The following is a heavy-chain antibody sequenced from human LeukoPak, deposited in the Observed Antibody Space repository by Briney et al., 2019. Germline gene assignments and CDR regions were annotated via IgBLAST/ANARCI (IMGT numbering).Heavy chain of an antibody. CDR1: GFTFSSYG. CDR3: ARSYYDDGHGWFDS. V-gene: IGHV3-30*03. D-gene: IGHD1-26*01. J-gene: IGHJ5*01. Sequence: GRSLRLSCAASGFTFSSYGMHWVRQAPGKGLEGVAVISYDGSNKYYADSVKGRFTISRDNSKNTLYLQMNSLRAEDTAVYYCARSYYDDGHGWFDSWGQGTLVTVSS. CDR2: ISYDGSNK.